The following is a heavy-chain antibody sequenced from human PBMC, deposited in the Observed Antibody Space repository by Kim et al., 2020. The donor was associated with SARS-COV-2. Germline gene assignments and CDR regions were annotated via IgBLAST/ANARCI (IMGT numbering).Heavy chain of an antibody. CDR2: IYYSGST. J-gene: IGHJ2*01. CDR1: GGSISSSSYY. CDR3: ARDGHGDSPGDWYFDL. D-gene: IGHD7-27*01. Sequence: SETLSLTCTVSGGSISSSSYYWGWIRQPPGKGLEWIGSIYYSGSTYYNPSLKSRVTISVDTSKNQFSLKLSSVTAADTAVYYCARDGHGDSPGDWYFDLWGRGTLVTVSS. V-gene: IGHV4-39*07.